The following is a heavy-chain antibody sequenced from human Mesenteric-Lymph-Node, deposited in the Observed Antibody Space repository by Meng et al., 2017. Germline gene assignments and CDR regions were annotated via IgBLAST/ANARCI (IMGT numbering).Heavy chain of an antibody. CDR1: GGSISSSN. V-gene: IGHV3-23*01. Sequence: GQRQEAGPGRVKPSGTLSLPGAVSGGSISSSNWWSWVRQPPGKGLEWVSAVSGGGGITDYADSVKGRFTISRDNSKNTVFLQMNSLRAEDTALYYCAKDGGAAAGTRSGFDYWGQGTLVTVSS. J-gene: IGHJ4*02. CDR3: AKDGGAAAGTRSGFDY. D-gene: IGHD6-13*01. CDR2: VSGGGGIT.